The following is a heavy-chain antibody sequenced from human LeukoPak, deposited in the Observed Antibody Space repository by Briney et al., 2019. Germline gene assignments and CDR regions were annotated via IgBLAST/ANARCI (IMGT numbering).Heavy chain of an antibody. D-gene: IGHD1-1*01. J-gene: IGHJ3*02. Sequence: GGSLRLSCAASGFTFSSYGMSWVRQAPGKGLEWVSAISGSGGSTYYADSVKGRFTISRDNSKNTLYLQMNSLRAEDTAVYYCAKDHGTTGTTYSDAFDIWGQGTMVTVSS. V-gene: IGHV3-23*01. CDR3: AKDHGTTGTTYSDAFDI. CDR1: GFTFSSYG. CDR2: ISGSGGST.